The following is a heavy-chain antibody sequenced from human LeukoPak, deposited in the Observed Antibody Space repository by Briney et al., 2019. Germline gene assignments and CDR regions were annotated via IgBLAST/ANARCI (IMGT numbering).Heavy chain of an antibody. J-gene: IGHJ4*02. CDR3: ARYYYDSSGYYFFFDY. D-gene: IGHD3-22*01. V-gene: IGHV3-21*01. CDR1: GFPFSSYS. Sequence: PGGSLRLSCAASGFPFSSYSMNWVRQAPGKGLEWVSSISSSSSYIYYADSVKGRFTISRDNAKNSLYLQMNSLRAEDTAVYYCARYYYDSSGYYFFFDYWGQGTLVTVSS. CDR2: ISSSSSYI.